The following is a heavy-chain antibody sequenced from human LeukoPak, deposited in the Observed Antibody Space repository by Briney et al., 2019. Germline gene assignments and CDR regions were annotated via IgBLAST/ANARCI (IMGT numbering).Heavy chain of an antibody. CDR2: IYYSGSN. V-gene: IGHV4-39*07. CDR3: ASAGFALAPHRGTPVDY. J-gene: IGHJ4*02. CDR1: GGSISSSSYY. D-gene: IGHD6-6*01. Sequence: SETLSLTCNVSGGSISSSSYYWGWIRQPPGTGLKWIGRIYYSGSNYYNPSLKTRVTISVDASKNQFSLKPSSVTAADTAVYYWASAGFALAPHRGTPVDYWGQGTLVTVSS.